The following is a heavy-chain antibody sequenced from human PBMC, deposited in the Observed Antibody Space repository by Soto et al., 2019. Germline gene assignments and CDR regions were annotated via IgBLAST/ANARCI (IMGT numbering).Heavy chain of an antibody. CDR3: ARDFGAVVDGSGPPLVDY. D-gene: IGHD3-10*01. J-gene: IGHJ4*02. Sequence: ASVKVSCKASGYTFTSYGISWVRQAPGQGLEWMGWISAYNGNTNYAQKLQGRVTMTTDTSTSTAYMELRSLRSDDTAVYYCARDFGAVVDGSGPPLVDYWGQGTLVTVSS. CDR2: ISAYNGNT. V-gene: IGHV1-18*01. CDR1: GYTFTSYG.